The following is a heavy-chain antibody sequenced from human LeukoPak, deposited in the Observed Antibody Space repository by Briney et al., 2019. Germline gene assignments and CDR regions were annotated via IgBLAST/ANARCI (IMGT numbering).Heavy chain of an antibody. CDR3: ARAVSGRFDY. J-gene: IGHJ4*02. V-gene: IGHV4-59*08. Sequence: PSETLSLTCAVSGGSMSPYHWGWIRQPPGKGLEWTGYIYYSGSTNYNPSLNSRVTISVDTSKNQFSLRLSSVTAADTAIYYCARAVSGRFDYWGQGTLVTVSS. D-gene: IGHD6-19*01. CDR2: IYYSGST. CDR1: GGSMSPYH.